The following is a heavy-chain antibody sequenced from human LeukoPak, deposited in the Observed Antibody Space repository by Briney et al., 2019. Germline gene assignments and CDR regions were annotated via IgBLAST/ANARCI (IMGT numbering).Heavy chain of an antibody. CDR2: IKPDGSVG. Sequence: GGSLRLSCATSGFTFSNYWMTWVRQAPGKGLEWVANIKPDGSVGYYVDSVRGRFIISRDNAGNSLYLQMNSLRVEDTAVYYCTQNLVAAAGDHWGQGTLLIVSS. V-gene: IGHV3-7*01. CDR3: TQNLVAAAGDH. J-gene: IGHJ4*02. D-gene: IGHD6-13*01. CDR1: GFTFSNYW.